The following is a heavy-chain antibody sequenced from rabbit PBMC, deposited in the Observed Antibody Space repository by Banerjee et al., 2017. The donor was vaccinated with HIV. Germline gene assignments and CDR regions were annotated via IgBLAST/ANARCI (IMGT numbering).Heavy chain of an antibody. CDR2: IYTGSGST. CDR3: ARDTDYYRLNL. J-gene: IGHJ3*01. CDR1: GFSFSSSYY. D-gene: IGHD1-1*01. Sequence: QSLEESGGGLVQPEGSLTLTCTTSGFSFSSSYYMCWVRQAPGKGLEWIGCIYTGSGSTYYASWAKGRFTISKTSSTTVTLQMTSLTAADTATYFCARDTDYYRLNLWGQGTLVTVS. V-gene: IGHV1S40*01.